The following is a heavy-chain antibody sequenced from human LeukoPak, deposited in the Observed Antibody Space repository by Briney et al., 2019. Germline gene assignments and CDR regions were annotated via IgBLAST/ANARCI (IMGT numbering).Heavy chain of an antibody. Sequence: GGSLRLSCAASGFIFSTYGMHWVRQAPGKGLEWVAFLRSDETDHHYADSVQGRFTISRDNSKRTLFLQMNSLRAEDTAVYYCGKHDSSSYYWGQGTLVTVSS. J-gene: IGHJ4*02. V-gene: IGHV3-30*02. CDR2: LRSDETDH. D-gene: IGHD3-22*01. CDR3: GKHDSSSYY. CDR1: GFIFSTYG.